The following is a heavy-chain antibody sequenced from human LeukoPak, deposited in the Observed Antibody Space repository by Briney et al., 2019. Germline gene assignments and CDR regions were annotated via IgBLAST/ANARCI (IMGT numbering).Heavy chain of an antibody. CDR1: AFTFSIYG. Sequence: GMSLRLSCAASAFTFSIYGMHGVPQAPGKGLECVAVIWYDGSNTNYADSVKGRFNISRDNYKNKLYLQMNSLRAAGSAVYYCAKAEDRSSIWYYYYMDVWGQGTPVTVSS. V-gene: IGHV3-33*06. D-gene: IGHD6-6*01. CDR2: IWYDGSNT. J-gene: IGHJ6*03. CDR3: AKAEDRSSIWYYYYMDV.